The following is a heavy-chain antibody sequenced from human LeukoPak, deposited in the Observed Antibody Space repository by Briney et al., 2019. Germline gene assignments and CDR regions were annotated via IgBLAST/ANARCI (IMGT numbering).Heavy chain of an antibody. V-gene: IGHV4-34*01. CDR1: GGSFSGYY. J-gene: IGHJ4*02. CDR2: IHHSGCT. Sequence: SETLSLTCAVYGGSFSGYYWRWIRQPPGKGLEWIGEIHHSGCTNYNPSLKSRVTISVDTSKNQFSLKLSSVPAADTAVYYCARGRYVSITIFGVPTRGKFDYWGQGTLVTVSS. CDR3: ARGRYVSITIFGVPTRGKFDY. D-gene: IGHD3-3*01.